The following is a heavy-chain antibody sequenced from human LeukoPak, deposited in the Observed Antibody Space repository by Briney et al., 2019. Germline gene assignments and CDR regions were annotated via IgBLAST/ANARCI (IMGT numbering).Heavy chain of an antibody. J-gene: IGHJ3*02. CDR3: ARDRSDQYAFDI. D-gene: IGHD2-2*01. V-gene: IGHV4-59*01. CDR2: THYTGST. Sequence: SETLSLTCTVYGVSIRSYYWSWIRQSPGKGLEWIGYTHYTGSTNYNPSLKRRVTIPVDTSKNQFSLKLNSVSAADTAVYYCARDRSDQYAFDIWGQGTTVTVSS. CDR1: GVSIRSYY.